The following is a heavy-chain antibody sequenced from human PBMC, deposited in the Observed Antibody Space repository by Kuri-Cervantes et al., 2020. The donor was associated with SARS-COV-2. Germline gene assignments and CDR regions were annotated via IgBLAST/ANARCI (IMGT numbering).Heavy chain of an antibody. CDR2: IYYSGST. V-gene: IGHV4-38-2*02. CDR1: GYSISSGYY. Sequence: SETLSLTCTVSGYSISSGYYWGWIRQPPGKGLEWIGYIYYSGSTNYNPSLKSRVTISVDTSKNQFSLKLSSVTAADTAVYYCARAYDSVNWFDPWGQGTLVTVTS. J-gene: IGHJ5*02. D-gene: IGHD1-1*01. CDR3: ARAYDSVNWFDP.